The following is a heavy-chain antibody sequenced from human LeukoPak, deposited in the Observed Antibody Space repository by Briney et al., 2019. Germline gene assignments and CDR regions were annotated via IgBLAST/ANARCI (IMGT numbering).Heavy chain of an antibody. CDR3: AKVRVGCSSTSCYGFDY. D-gene: IGHD2-2*01. CDR1: GFTFSSYG. Sequence: GGSLRLSCAASGFTFSSYGMSWVRQAPGKGLERVSAISGSGGSTYYADSVKGRFTISRDNSKNTLYLQMNSLKAEDTAVYYCAKVRVGCSSTSCYGFDYWGQGTLVTVSS. CDR2: ISGSGGST. J-gene: IGHJ4*02. V-gene: IGHV3-23*01.